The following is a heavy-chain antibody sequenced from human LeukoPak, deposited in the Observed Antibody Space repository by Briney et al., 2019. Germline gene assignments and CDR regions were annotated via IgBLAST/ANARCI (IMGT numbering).Heavy chain of an antibody. D-gene: IGHD1-26*01. Sequence: GESLKISCKGSGYRFASYWIAWIRQTPGKGLEWMGIMYPGDSDTRYNAPFQGQVTISADKSDSTAYLQWSSLQASDTAIYYCARRIYYSDSWRGFDYWGQGTPVTVSS. CDR1: GYRFASYW. J-gene: IGHJ4*02. CDR2: MYPGDSDT. CDR3: ARRIYYSDSWRGFDY. V-gene: IGHV5-51*01.